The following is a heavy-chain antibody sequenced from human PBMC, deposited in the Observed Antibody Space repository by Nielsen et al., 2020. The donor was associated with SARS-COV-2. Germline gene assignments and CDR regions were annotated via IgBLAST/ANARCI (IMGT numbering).Heavy chain of an antibody. Sequence: ASVQVSCKASGYTFTGYYMHWVRQAPGQGLEWMGWINPNSGGTNYAQKFQGTVTMTRDASISTVYMELTSDDTAVYYCARARATIFGLVMSYGMDVWGQGTTVTVSS. CDR3: ARARATIFGLVMSYGMDV. CDR1: GYTFTGYY. V-gene: IGHV1-2*02. J-gene: IGHJ6*02. CDR2: INPNSGGT. D-gene: IGHD3/OR15-3a*01.